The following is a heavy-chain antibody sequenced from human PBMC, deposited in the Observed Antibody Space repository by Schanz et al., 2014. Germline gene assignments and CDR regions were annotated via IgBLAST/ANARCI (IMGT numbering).Heavy chain of an antibody. CDR1: GDSITIAY. Sequence: QVQLQESGPGLGELSKTFSLTCTAFGDSITIAYWGWIPQHPGKGLEWIGFIYYKGNTYYNPSLKSRVSISLDPSKTQFFLNLNSLTAADTAVYYCARVPEPGWFDPWGQGTLVTVSS. V-gene: IGHV4-31*03. J-gene: IGHJ5*02. CDR2: IYYKGNT. CDR3: ARVPEPGWFDP. D-gene: IGHD1-26*01.